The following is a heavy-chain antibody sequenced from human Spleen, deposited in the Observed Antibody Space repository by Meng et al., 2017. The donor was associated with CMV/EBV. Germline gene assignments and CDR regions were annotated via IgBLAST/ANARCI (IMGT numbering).Heavy chain of an antibody. CDR1: GFIFTNYA. D-gene: IGHD6-13*01. V-gene: IGHV3-30*04. J-gene: IGHJ4*02. Sequence: GESLKISCAASGFIFTNYAMHWVRQAPGKGLEWVADISHDGNNKHYADSVKGRITISRDNSKNTLDLQMNSLSSDDTAVYYCARVGSSSWYWGDYWGQGTLVTVSS. CDR2: ISHDGNNK. CDR3: ARVGSSSWYWGDY.